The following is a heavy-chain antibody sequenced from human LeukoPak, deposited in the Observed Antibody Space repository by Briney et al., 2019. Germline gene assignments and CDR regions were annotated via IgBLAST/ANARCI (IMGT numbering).Heavy chain of an antibody. CDR3: ARHYGPGNYIDY. Sequence: GGSLRLSCAASGFTFSDYYMSWIRQAPGEGLEWISYISSDSSYTNYADSVRGRFTISRDNAKNSLYLQMNRLGAEDTAVFYCARHYGPGNYIDYWGQGTLVTVSS. CDR1: GFTFSDYY. CDR2: ISSDSSYT. J-gene: IGHJ4*02. D-gene: IGHD3-10*01. V-gene: IGHV3-11*03.